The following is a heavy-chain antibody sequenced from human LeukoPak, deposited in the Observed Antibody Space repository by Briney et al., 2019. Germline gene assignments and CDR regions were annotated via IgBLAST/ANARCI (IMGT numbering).Heavy chain of an antibody. CDR3: ARALSGYSTDWAFDS. V-gene: IGHV3-33*08. D-gene: IGHD6-13*01. J-gene: IGHJ4*02. CDR1: GFSFGSYA. Sequence: GGSLRLSCAASGFSFGSYAMSWVRQTPGEGLEWVAAIYYDGSSEYYVDSVKGRFTISRDNSNNTLYLQMNSLRAEDTGVYYCARALSGYSTDWAFDSWGQGSPVTVSS. CDR2: IYYDGSSE.